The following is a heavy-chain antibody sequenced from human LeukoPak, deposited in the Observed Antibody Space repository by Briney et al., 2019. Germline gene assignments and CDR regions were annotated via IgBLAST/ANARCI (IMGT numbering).Heavy chain of an antibody. V-gene: IGHV5-51*01. Sequence: GESLQISCKGSGYSFTSCWIAWVRQMPGKGLEWMGIIYPDGSDTRYSPSFQGHVTISADKSISTAYLQWSSLKASDTAMYYCARFVGACSGGSCYSDYWGQGTLVTVSS. J-gene: IGHJ4*02. CDR1: GYSFTSCW. D-gene: IGHD2-15*01. CDR2: IYPDGSDT. CDR3: ARFVGACSGGSCYSDY.